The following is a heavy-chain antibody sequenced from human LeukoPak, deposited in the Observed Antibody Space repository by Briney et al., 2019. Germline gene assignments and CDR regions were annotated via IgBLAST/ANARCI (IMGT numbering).Heavy chain of an antibody. CDR2: ISGSGGST. CDR3: AKDPHPLPQQLVSSYYFDY. J-gene: IGHJ4*02. Sequence: GGSLRLSCAASGSTFSSYAMTWVRQAPGKGLEWVSAISGSGGSTYYADSVKGRFTISRDNSKNTLYLQMNSLRAEDTAVYYCAKDPHPLPQQLVSSYYFDYWGQGTLVTVSS. CDR1: GSTFSSYA. D-gene: IGHD6-13*01. V-gene: IGHV3-23*01.